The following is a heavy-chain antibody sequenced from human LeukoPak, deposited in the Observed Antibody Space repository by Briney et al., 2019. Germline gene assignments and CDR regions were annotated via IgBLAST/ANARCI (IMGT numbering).Heavy chain of an antibody. V-gene: IGHV1-69*05. J-gene: IGHJ6*03. CDR3: ASRRGYSYGYVGYYYYYYMDV. D-gene: IGHD5-18*01. Sequence: SVKVSCKASGGTFSSYAISWVRQAPGQGLEWMGGIIPIFGTENYAQKFQGRVTITTDEPTSTAYMELSSLRSEDTAVYYCASRRGYSYGYVGYYYYYYMDVWGKGTTVTVSS. CDR1: GGTFSSYA. CDR2: IIPIFGTE.